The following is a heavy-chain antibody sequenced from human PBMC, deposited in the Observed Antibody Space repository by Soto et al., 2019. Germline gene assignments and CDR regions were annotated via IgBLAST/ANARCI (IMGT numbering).Heavy chain of an antibody. J-gene: IGHJ5*02. CDR3: ARYPFLVVARDSSGRSLNRPNWFDP. V-gene: IGHV4-31*03. D-gene: IGHD6-19*01. CDR2: IYYSGST. Sequence: PSETLSLTCTVSGGSISSGGYYWSWIRQHPGKGLEWIGYIYYSGSTYYNPSLKSRVTISVDTSKNQFSLKLSSVTAADTAVYYCARYPFLVVARDSSGRSLNRPNWFDPWGQGTMVTVYS. CDR1: GGSISSGGYY.